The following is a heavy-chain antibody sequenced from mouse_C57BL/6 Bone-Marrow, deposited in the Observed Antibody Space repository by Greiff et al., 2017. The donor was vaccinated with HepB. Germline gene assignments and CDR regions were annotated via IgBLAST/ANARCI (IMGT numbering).Heavy chain of an antibody. J-gene: IGHJ4*01. D-gene: IGHD1-1*01. CDR1: GYTFTSYW. CDR3: ARLDTVVATEAMDY. Sequence: QVQLQQPGAELVMPGASVKLSCKASGYTFTSYWMHWVKQRPGQGLEWIGEIDPSDSYTNYNQKFKGKSTLTVDKSSSTAYMQLSSLTSEDSAVYYCARLDTVVATEAMDYWGQGTSVTVSS. V-gene: IGHV1-69*01. CDR2: IDPSDSYT.